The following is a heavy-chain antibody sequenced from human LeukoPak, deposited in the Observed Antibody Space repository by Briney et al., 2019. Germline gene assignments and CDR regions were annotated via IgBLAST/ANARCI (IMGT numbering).Heavy chain of an antibody. V-gene: IGHV1-2*02. CDR1: GYSENFYG. CDR3: ARVGDDYVGPFDY. D-gene: IGHD5-24*01. CDR2: INPNSGGT. J-gene: IGHJ4*02. Sequence: ASVKVSCKTSGYSENFYGITWVRQAPGQGLEWMGWINPNSGGTYYAQKFQGRVTMTRDTSISTAYMELSRLRSDDTAVYYCARVGDDYVGPFDYWGQGTLVTVSS.